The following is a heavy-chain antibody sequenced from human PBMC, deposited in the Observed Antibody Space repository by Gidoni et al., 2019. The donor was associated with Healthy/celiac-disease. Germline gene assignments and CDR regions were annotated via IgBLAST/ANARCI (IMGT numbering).Heavy chain of an antibody. D-gene: IGHD3-16*02. Sequence: GLEWMGWINPNSGGTNYAQKFQGRVTMTRDTSISTAYMELSRLRSDDTAVYYCARDSGKGYDYVWGSYRSDAFDIWGQGTMVTVSS. CDR2: INPNSGGT. CDR3: ARDSGKGYDYVWGSYRSDAFDI. J-gene: IGHJ3*02. V-gene: IGHV1-2*02.